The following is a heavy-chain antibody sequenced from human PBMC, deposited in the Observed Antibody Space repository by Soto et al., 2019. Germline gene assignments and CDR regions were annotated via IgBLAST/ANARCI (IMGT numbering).Heavy chain of an antibody. CDR3: VRSQGSSTSLEIYYYYYYALDV. V-gene: IGHV1-69*01. CDR2: IIPISDTT. J-gene: IGHJ6*02. CDR1: GGTFSSYA. Sequence: QVQLVQSGAEVKKPGSSVKVSCKASGGTFSSYAISWVRQAPGQGLEWMGGIIPISDTTNYAQKFQGRVTITADESTSPAYMDLSSRRAEDTAVYYCVRSQGSSTSLEIYYYYYYALDVWGQGTTVTVSS. D-gene: IGHD2-2*01.